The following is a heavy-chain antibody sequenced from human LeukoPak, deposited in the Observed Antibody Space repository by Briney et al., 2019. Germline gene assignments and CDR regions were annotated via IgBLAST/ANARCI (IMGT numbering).Heavy chain of an antibody. D-gene: IGHD3-3*01. Sequence: SETLSLTCTVSGGSISSYYWSWIRQPPGKGLEWIGRIYTSGSTNYNPSLKSRVTISVDTSKNQFSLNLSSVTAADTAVYYCARGLSRITIFGVVSDFDYWGQGTLVTVSS. V-gene: IGHV4-4*08. CDR1: GGSISSYY. CDR2: IYTSGST. CDR3: ARGLSRITIFGVVSDFDY. J-gene: IGHJ4*02.